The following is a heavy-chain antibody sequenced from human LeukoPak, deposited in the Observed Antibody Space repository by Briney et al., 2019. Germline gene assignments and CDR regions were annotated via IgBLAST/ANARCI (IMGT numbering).Heavy chain of an antibody. D-gene: IGHD6-19*01. J-gene: IGHJ4*02. CDR2: IYYSGSP. Sequence: SETLSLTCTVSGASISSYYWSWIRQPPGKRLEWIGYIYYSGSPKYNPSLKSRVTISLDTSNKQFSLKLSSVTAADTAVYYCARLTVFSSGWYPHYFDYWGQGTLVTVSS. V-gene: IGHV4-59*08. CDR1: GASISSYY. CDR3: ARLTVFSSGWYPHYFDY.